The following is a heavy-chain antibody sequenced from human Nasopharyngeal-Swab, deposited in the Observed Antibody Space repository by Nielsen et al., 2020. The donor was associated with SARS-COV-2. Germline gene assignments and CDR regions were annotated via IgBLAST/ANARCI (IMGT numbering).Heavy chain of an antibody. CDR2: IKQGGTQQ. Sequence: GESLKISCAASGFTFSSYWMSWVRQAQGKGLEWVAHIKQGGTQQYYVDSVKGRFTISRDNAKNSLYLQMNSLRADDTAVYYCTRYCSTTSCPRGFDYWGQGTLVTVSS. CDR3: TRYCSTTSCPRGFDY. CDR1: GFTFSSYW. V-gene: IGHV3-7*01. J-gene: IGHJ4*02. D-gene: IGHD2-2*01.